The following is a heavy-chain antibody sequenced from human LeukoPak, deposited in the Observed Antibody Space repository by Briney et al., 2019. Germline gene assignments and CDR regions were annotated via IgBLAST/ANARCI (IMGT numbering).Heavy chain of an antibody. D-gene: IGHD1-26*01. CDR3: VTPRSWELSDMAV. CDR2: VYHNGET. Sequence: PSETLSLTCTVSGYSISTNYYWAWIRQSPGTGLEWIGSVYHNGETYYNPSLKSRVIISVDTSKNEFSLRLTSVTAADTGVYYCVTPRSWELSDMAVWGKGTTVIVSS. CDR1: GYSISTNYY. J-gene: IGHJ6*03. V-gene: IGHV4-38-2*02.